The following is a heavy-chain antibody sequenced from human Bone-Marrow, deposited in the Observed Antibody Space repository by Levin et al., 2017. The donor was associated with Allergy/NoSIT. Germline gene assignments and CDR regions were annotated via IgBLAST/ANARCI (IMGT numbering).Heavy chain of an antibody. D-gene: IGHD5-18*01. Sequence: ASVKVSCKASGYTFTTYGMIWVRQAPGQGLEWMGWINTNTGNPTYAQGFTGRFVFSLDTSVSTAYLQITSLKAEDTALYYCARIGTLRGYSFGSDYWGQGTLVTVSS. CDR1: GYTFTTYG. CDR3: ARIGTLRGYSFGSDY. CDR2: INTNTGNP. V-gene: IGHV7-4-1*02. J-gene: IGHJ4*02.